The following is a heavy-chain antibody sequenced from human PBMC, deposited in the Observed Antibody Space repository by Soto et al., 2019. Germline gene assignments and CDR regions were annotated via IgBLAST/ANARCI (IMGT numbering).Heavy chain of an antibody. V-gene: IGHV4-59*02. Sequence: PSETLSLTCTVSAGSVNSYYWTWIRQPPGKGLEWIGYVYYSGSTNYNPSLKSRVTISVDTSKNQFSLKLSSVTAADTALYYCVTKSTGWWFFDYWGQGIPVTVSS. J-gene: IGHJ4*02. D-gene: IGHD2-8*02. CDR1: AGSVNSYY. CDR3: VTKSTGWWFFDY. CDR2: VYYSGST.